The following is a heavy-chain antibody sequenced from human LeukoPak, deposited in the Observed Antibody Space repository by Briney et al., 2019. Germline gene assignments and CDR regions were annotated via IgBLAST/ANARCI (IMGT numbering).Heavy chain of an antibody. D-gene: IGHD2-2*01. Sequence: PGGSLRLSCAASGFTFSNYEMNWVRQAPGKGLEWVSYISISGSTIDYADSVKGRFTISRDNAKNSLYLQMNSLRAEDTAVYYCAREGVVVSAAVDYWGQGTLVTVSS. V-gene: IGHV3-48*03. CDR3: AREGVVVSAAVDY. CDR2: ISISGSTI. CDR1: GFTFSNYE. J-gene: IGHJ4*02.